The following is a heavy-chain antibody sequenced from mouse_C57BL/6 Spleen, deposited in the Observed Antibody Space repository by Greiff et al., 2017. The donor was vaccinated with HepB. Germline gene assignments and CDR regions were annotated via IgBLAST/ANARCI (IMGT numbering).Heavy chain of an antibody. CDR3: ARGLGDYYWYFDV. D-gene: IGHD4-1*01. CDR1: GYTFTSYW. J-gene: IGHJ1*03. Sequence: LQQPGAELVKPGASVKLSCKASGYTFTSYWMHWVKQRPGQGLEWIGMIHPNSGSTNYNEKFKSKATLTVDKSSSTAYMQLSSLTSEDSAVYYCARGLGDYYWYFDVWGTGTTVTVSS. CDR2: IHPNSGST. V-gene: IGHV1-64*01.